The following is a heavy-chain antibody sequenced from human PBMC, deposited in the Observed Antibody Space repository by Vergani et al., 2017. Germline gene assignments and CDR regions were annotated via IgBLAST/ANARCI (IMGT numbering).Heavy chain of an antibody. Sequence: QVQLEESGGGVVQPGRSLRLSCAGSGFTLSSHAMHWVRQAPGKGLEWVAFIWYDGSKEYYADSVKGRFTISRDNSKNTLYLQMNNLRAADTAVYYCARSGYCAHGVCYTTYYCYMDVWGKGTAVTVSS. CDR2: IWYDGSKE. V-gene: IGHV3-33*01. J-gene: IGHJ6*03. CDR1: GFTLSSHA. CDR3: ARSGYCAHGVCYTTYYCYMDV. D-gene: IGHD2-8*01.